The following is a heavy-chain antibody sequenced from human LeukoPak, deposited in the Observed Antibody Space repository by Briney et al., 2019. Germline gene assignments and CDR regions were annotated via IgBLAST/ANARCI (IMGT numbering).Heavy chain of an antibody. J-gene: IGHJ3*02. CDR2: IKQDGSGK. Sequence: GGSLRLSCAASGFTVSSNYMSWVRQAPGKGLEWVANIKQDGSGKYYVDSVKGRFTISRDNAKNTLYLQMNSLRAEDTAVYYCARVGAVGGVFRAFDIWGQGTMVTVSS. CDR3: ARVGAVGGVFRAFDI. V-gene: IGHV3-7*01. D-gene: IGHD3-16*01. CDR1: GFTVSSNY.